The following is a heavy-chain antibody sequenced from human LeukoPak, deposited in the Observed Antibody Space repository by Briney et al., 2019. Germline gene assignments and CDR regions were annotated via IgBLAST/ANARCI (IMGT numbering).Heavy chain of an antibody. Sequence: SVKVSCKASGGTFSSYAISWVRQAPGQGLEWMGGIIPIFGTANYAQKFQGRVTMTRDTSISTAYMELSRLRSDDTAVYDCARDSRKVAARDIAAFDYWGQGTLVTVSS. CDR3: ARDSRKVAARDIAAFDY. D-gene: IGHD6-6*01. CDR1: GGTFSSYA. J-gene: IGHJ4*02. V-gene: IGHV1-69*05. CDR2: IIPIFGTA.